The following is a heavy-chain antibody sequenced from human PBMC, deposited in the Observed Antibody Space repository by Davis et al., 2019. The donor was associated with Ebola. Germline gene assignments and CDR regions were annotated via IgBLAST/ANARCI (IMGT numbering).Heavy chain of an antibody. CDR3: ARDVSCSGGTCSDF. V-gene: IGHV3-53*05. CDR2: IYSDGST. D-gene: IGHD2-15*01. J-gene: IGHJ4*02. CDR1: GFTFSDYA. Sequence: GESLKISCAASGFTFSDYAMSWVRQAPGKGLEWVSIIYSDGSTYYADSVKGRFTVSRDNSKNTLILQMNTLRPEDTALYYCARDVSCSGGTCSDFWGQGTLVTVSS.